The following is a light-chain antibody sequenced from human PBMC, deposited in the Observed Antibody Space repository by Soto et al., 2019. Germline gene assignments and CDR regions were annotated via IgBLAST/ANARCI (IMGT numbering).Light chain of an antibody. V-gene: IGKV1-6*01. CDR2: AAS. Sequence: AIQMTQSPPSLSASVGDRVTITCRASQGIRDDLGWIQQKPGKAPKLLIYAASSLQGGVPSRFSGSGSGTDFTLTISSLQPEDFATYFCLQDYNFPWTFGQGTKVEI. CDR3: LQDYNFPWT. CDR1: QGIRDD. J-gene: IGKJ1*01.